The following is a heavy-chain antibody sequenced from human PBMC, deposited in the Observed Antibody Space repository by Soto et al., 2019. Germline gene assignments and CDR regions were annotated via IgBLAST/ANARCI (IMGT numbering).Heavy chain of an antibody. CDR1: GFTFSSYG. D-gene: IGHD3-9*01. CDR3: AKEGSDYDILTGSGYYGMDV. V-gene: IGHV3-30*18. Sequence: PGGSLRLSCAASGFTFSSYGMHWVRQAPGKGLEWVAAISYDGSNKYYADSVKGRFTISRDNSKNTLYLQMNSLRAEDTAVYYCAKEGSDYDILTGSGYYGMDVWGQGTTVTVSS. CDR2: ISYDGSNK. J-gene: IGHJ6*02.